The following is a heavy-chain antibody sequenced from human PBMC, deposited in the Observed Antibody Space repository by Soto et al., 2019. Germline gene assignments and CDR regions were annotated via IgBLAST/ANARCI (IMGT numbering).Heavy chain of an antibody. V-gene: IGHV4-31*03. CDR3: ARGITMVRGVGFFYLDY. CDR1: GGSISSGGYY. Sequence: QVQLQESGPGLVKPSQTLSLTCTVSGGSISSGGYYWNWIRQHPGKGLEWIGYIYYSGSTYYNPSLKSRVTFSVDTSKNHSPRKLSSGTAADTAVYYCARGITMVRGVGFFYLDYWGREPWSPSPQ. J-gene: IGHJ4*02. CDR2: IYYSGST. D-gene: IGHD3-10*01.